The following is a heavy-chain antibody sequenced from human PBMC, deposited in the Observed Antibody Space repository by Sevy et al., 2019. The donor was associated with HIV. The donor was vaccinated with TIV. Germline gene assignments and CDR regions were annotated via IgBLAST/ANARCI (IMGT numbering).Heavy chain of an antibody. CDR3: AKVTSYYGFWSGYYTPPGYFDY. D-gene: IGHD3-3*01. CDR1: GFTFSSYA. J-gene: IGHJ4*02. CDR2: ISGSGGST. Sequence: GGSLRLSCAASGFTFSSYAMSWVRQAPGKGLEWVSAISGSGGSTYYADSVKGRFTISRDNSKNTLYLQMNSLRAEDTAVYYCAKVTSYYGFWSGYYTPPGYFDYWGQGTLVTVSS. V-gene: IGHV3-23*01.